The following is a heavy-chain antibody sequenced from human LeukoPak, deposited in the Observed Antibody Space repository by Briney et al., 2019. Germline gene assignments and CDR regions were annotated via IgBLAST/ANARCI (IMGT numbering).Heavy chain of an antibody. D-gene: IGHD5-18*01. V-gene: IGHV3-21*01. Sequence: PGGSLRLSCAASGFTFSSYSMNWVRQAPGKGLEWVSSISSSSSYIYYADSVKGRFTISRDNAKHSLYLQMNSLRAEDAAVYYCARAGVSRGYSYGEFFNYGGQPSLVTVSS. CDR1: GFTFSSYS. CDR3: ARAGVSRGYSYGEFFNY. CDR2: ISSSSSYI. J-gene: IGHJ4*01.